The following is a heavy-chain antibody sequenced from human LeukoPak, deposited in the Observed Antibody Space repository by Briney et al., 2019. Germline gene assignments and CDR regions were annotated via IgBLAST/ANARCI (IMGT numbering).Heavy chain of an antibody. V-gene: IGHV1-2*02. J-gene: IGHJ5*02. D-gene: IGHD5-12*01. CDR2: INPNSGGT. Sequence: GASVKASCKASGYTFTGYYMHWVRQTPGQGLEWMGWINPNSGGTNYAQKFQGRVTMTRDTSISTAYMELSRLRSDDTAVYYCATSGYGEDWFDPWGQGTLVTVSS. CDR1: GYTFTGYY. CDR3: ATSGYGEDWFDP.